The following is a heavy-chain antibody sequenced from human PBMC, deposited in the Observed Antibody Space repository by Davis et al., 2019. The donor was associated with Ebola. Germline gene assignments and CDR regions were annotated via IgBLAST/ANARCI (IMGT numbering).Heavy chain of an antibody. Sequence: GESLKISCAAPGFTFSSYAMHWVRQAPGKGLEWVAVISYDGSNKYYADSVKGRFTISRDNSKNTLYLQMNSLRAEDTAVYYCARGTAMVDWGQGTLVTVSS. D-gene: IGHD5-18*01. J-gene: IGHJ4*02. V-gene: IGHV3-30-3*01. CDR1: GFTFSSYA. CDR2: ISYDGSNK. CDR3: ARGTAMVD.